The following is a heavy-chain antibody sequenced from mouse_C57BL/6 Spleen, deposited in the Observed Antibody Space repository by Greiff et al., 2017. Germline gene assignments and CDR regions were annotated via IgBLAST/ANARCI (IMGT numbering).Heavy chain of an antibody. J-gene: IGHJ1*03. CDR2: INPNTGGT. D-gene: IGHD2-1*01. CDR3: AIFYGNYFDV. V-gene: IGHV1-26*01. Sequence: DVKLVESGPELVKPGASVKISCKASGYTFTDYYMNWVKQSPGKSLEWIGAINPNTGGTSYNQKFKGKATLTVDKSSSTAYMELRSLTSEDSAVYYCAIFYGNYFDVWGTGTTVTVSS. CDR1: GYTFTDYY.